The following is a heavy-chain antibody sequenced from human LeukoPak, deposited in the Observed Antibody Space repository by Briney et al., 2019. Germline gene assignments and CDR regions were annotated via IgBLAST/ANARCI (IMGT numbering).Heavy chain of an antibody. CDR1: GFTFSSYA. D-gene: IGHD3-10*01. V-gene: IGHV3-30-3*01. CDR2: ISYDGSNK. CDR3: AKEITMVRGVIDIDDAFYI. Sequence: GGSLRLSCAASGFTFSSYAMHWVRQAPGKGLEWVAVISYDGSNKYYADSVKGRFTISRDNSKNTLYLQMNSLRAEDTAVYYCAKEITMVRGVIDIDDAFYIWGQGTVVTVSS. J-gene: IGHJ3*02.